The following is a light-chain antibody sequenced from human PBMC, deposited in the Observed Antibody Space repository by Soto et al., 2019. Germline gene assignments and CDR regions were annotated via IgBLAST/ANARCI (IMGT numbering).Light chain of an antibody. Sequence: QSALTQPASVSGSPGQSITISCTGTSSDVGGYSYVSWYQQHPGKAPKVMIYDVSHRPSGVSNRFSGSKSGNTASLTISGLQAEDEADYYCSSYTSSNTITFGTGTKLTVL. CDR2: DVS. V-gene: IGLV2-14*01. CDR1: SSDVGGYSY. CDR3: SSYTSSNTIT. J-gene: IGLJ1*01.